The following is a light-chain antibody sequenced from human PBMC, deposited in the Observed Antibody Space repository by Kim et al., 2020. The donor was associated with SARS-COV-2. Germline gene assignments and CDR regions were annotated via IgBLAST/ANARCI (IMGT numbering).Light chain of an antibody. V-gene: IGLV3-9*01. J-gene: IGLJ2*01. CDR2: RDT. CDR3: QVWDSSIGV. CDR1: NIGNKN. Sequence: VALGQTARITCGGNNIGNKNVPWYQQKPGQAPILVIYRDTNRPSGIPERFSGSNSGNTATLTISRAQAGDESDYYCQVWDSSIGVFGGGTQLTVL.